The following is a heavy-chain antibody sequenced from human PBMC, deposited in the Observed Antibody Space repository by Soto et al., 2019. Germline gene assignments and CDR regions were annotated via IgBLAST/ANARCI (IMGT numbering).Heavy chain of an antibody. CDR2: IYYSGST. D-gene: IGHD6-19*01. J-gene: IGHJ4*02. CDR3: ASTAHSSGWYSGGFDY. Sequence: SETLSLTCTVSGGSISRYYWNWIRQPPGKGLEWIGYIYYSGSTNYNPSLKSRVTISVDTSKNQFSLKLSSVTAADTAVYYCASTAHSSGWYSGGFDYWGQGTLVTVSS. CDR1: GGSISRYY. V-gene: IGHV4-59*01.